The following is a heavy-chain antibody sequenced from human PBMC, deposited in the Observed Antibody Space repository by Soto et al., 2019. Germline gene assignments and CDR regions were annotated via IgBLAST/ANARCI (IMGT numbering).Heavy chain of an antibody. Sequence: GASLKISGKGSGYSFTSYWIAWVRQMPGKGLEWMGIVHPGDSDTRYSPSIQGQVSISVDKSISTAYLQWSSLKASDTAMSYCEKEEVVVAASLYLDQCGQGTLDTVSS. D-gene: IGHD2-15*01. J-gene: IGHJ4*02. V-gene: IGHV5-51*01. CDR2: VHPGDSDT. CDR1: GYSFTSYW. CDR3: EKEEVVVAASLYLDQ.